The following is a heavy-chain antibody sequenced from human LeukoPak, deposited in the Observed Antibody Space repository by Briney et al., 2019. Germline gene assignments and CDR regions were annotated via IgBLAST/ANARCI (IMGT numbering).Heavy chain of an antibody. J-gene: IGHJ5*02. CDR1: GLTFSSYA. Sequence: GGSLRLSCAASGLTFSSYAMTWVRQAPGRGLEWVSGISGSSSSTYYADSVKGRFTISRDNSKNTLYLQMNSLRAEDTALYYRAKDHSQARYSITWKFDPWGQGTLVTVSS. V-gene: IGHV3-23*01. D-gene: IGHD6-13*01. CDR3: AKDHSQARYSITWKFDP. CDR2: ISGSSSST.